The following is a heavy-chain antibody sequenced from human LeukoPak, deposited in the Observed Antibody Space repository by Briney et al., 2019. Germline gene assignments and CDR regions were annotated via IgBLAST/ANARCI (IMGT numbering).Heavy chain of an antibody. CDR1: GFTFDDYA. CDR3: ARDGPYSSSPGDH. V-gene: IGHV3-43*02. Sequence: PGGSLRLSCAASGFTFDDYAMHWVRQAPGKGLEWVSLISGDGGSTYYADSVKGRFTISRDNSKNTLYLQMNSLRAEDTAVYYCARDGPYSSSPGDHWGQGTLVTVSS. J-gene: IGHJ4*02. D-gene: IGHD6-6*01. CDR2: ISGDGGST.